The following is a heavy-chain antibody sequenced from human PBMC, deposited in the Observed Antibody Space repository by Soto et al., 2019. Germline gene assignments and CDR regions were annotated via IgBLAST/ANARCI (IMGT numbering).Heavy chain of an antibody. CDR1: GGSITDYY. D-gene: IGHD3-22*01. CDR2: IYYTGST. J-gene: IGHJ4*01. V-gene: IGHV4-59*01. CDR3: ARISEIYYYDRSSFYFFDY. Sequence: QVQLQESGPGLVKPSETLSLTCTVSGGSITDYYWSWVRQPPGKGLEWIGYIYYTGSTNFNPSLKSRLTISVDTSKNQFSLTLSSVTAADTAVYFCARISEIYYYDRSSFYFFDYWGHGSLVTVSS.